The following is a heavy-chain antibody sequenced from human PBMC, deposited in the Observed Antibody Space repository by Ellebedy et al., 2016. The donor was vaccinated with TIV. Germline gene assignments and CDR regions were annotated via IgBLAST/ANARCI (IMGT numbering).Heavy chain of an antibody. Sequence: ASVKVSXXASGYTFTSYYMHWVRQAPGQGLEWMGIINPSGGSTSYAQKFQGRVTMTRDTSTSTVYMELSSLRSEDTAVYYCARDVSGWIHYWGQGTLVTVSS. D-gene: IGHD6-19*01. CDR1: GYTFTSYY. J-gene: IGHJ4*02. CDR2: INPSGGST. V-gene: IGHV1-46*01. CDR3: ARDVSGWIHY.